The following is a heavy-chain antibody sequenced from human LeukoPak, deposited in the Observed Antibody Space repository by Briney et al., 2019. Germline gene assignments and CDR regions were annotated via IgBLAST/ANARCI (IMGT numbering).Heavy chain of an antibody. V-gene: IGHV4-34*01. CDR3: ARRSYYDSSRSDY. CDR1: GGSFSGYY. D-gene: IGHD3-22*01. J-gene: IGHJ4*02. CDR2: INHSGST. Sequence: PSETLSLTCAVYGGSFSGYYWSWIRQPPGKGLEWIGEINHSGSTNYNPSLKSRVTISVDTSKNQFSLKLSSVTAADTVVYYCARRSYYDSSRSDYWGQGTLVTVSS.